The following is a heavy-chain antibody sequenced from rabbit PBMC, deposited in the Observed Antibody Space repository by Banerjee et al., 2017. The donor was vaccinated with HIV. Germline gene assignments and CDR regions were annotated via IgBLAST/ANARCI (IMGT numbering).Heavy chain of an antibody. CDR1: GFDFTSDY. J-gene: IGHJ6*01. Sequence: QEQLVESGGGLVQPGGSLTLSCKASGFDFTSDYMSWVRQAPGKGLEWIGLIYTAGGTTDYANWVNGRFTISSDNAQNTVDLQMTSLTAADTATYFCARDAGTSFSTYGMDLWGPGTLVTVS. D-gene: IGHD8-1*01. CDR3: ARDAGTSFSTYGMDL. V-gene: IGHV1S47*01. CDR2: IYTAGGTT.